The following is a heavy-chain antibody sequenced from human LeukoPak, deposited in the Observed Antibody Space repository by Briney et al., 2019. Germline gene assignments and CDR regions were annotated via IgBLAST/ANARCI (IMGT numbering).Heavy chain of an antibody. CDR2: ISSSSSYI. V-gene: IGHV3-21*01. J-gene: IGHJ5*02. Sequence: GGSLRLSCAASGFTFSSYSMNWVRQAPGKGLEWVSSISSSSSYIYYADSVKGRFTISRDNAKNSLYLQMNSLRAEDTAVYYCARVRVPTNWYYDFWSGFPSWFDPWGQGTLVTVSS. CDR1: GFTFSSYS. CDR3: ARVRVPTNWYYDFWSGFPSWFDP. D-gene: IGHD3-3*01.